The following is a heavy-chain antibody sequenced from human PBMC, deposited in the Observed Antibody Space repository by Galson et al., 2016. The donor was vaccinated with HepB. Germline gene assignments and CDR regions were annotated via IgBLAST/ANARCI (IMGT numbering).Heavy chain of an antibody. CDR3: ARDSIAVAEPLYFDY. D-gene: IGHD6-19*01. Sequence: SLRLSCAASGFTFSNYAMHWVRQAPGKGLEWVAVISYDGSNKYYADSVKGRFTISRDDSKNTLYLQMNSLRAEDTALYYCARDSIAVAEPLYFDYWGQGTLVSVSS. V-gene: IGHV3-30-3*01. CDR2: ISYDGSNK. CDR1: GFTFSNYA. J-gene: IGHJ4*02.